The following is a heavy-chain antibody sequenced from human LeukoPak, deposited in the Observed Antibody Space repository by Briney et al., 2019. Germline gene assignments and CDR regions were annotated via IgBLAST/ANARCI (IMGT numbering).Heavy chain of an antibody. Sequence: ASVKVSCKVSGYTLTELSMHWVRQAPGKGLEWMGGFDPEDGETIYAQKFQGRVTMTEDTSTDTAYMELSSLRSEDTAVYYCATLGYCSGGGCYLYYFDYWGQGTLVTVSS. CDR2: FDPEDGET. J-gene: IGHJ4*02. CDR1: GYTLTELS. CDR3: ATLGYCSGGGCYLYYFDY. D-gene: IGHD2-15*01. V-gene: IGHV1-24*01.